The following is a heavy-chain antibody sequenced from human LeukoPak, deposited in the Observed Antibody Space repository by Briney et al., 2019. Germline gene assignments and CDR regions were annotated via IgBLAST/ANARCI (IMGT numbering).Heavy chain of an antibody. CDR3: AKDSPGYYDFWSGYCTGDWFDP. CDR2: ISGSGGST. CDR1: GFTFSSYA. J-gene: IGHJ5*02. D-gene: IGHD3-3*01. V-gene: IGHV3-23*01. Sequence: GGSLRLSCAASGFTFSSYAMSWVRQAPGKGLEWVSAISGSGGSTYYADSVKGRFTISRDNSKNTLYLQMNSLRAEDTAVYYCAKDSPGYYDFWSGYCTGDWFDPWGQGTLVTVSS.